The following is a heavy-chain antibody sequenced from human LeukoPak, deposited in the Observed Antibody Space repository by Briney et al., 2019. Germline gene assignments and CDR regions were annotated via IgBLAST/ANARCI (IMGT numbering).Heavy chain of an antibody. CDR3: AKVGLDGTYSDY. Sequence: GGSLRLSCAASGLTFSDYHMHWVRQAPGQGLEWVAFIWYDGSNKYYADPVKGRFTISRDDSTNTLYLQMNSLRGEDTAVYYCAKVGLDGTYSDYWGQGALVTVSS. V-gene: IGHV3-30*02. D-gene: IGHD1-26*01. CDR1: GLTFSDYH. J-gene: IGHJ4*02. CDR2: IWYDGSNK.